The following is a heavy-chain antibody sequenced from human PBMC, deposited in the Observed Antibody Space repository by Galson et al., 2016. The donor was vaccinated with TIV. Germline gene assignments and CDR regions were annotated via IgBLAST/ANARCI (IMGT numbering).Heavy chain of an antibody. CDR1: GDSLSALS. Sequence: SCKVSGDSLSALSMHWVRQAPGKGLEWMAGFDPEQHKKIYAQKLEGRVTLTDDTSTDTAFLELSSLSFEDTAVYYCASVAWFPGLSLDNWGQGTLVIVSS. D-gene: IGHD2/OR15-2a*01. J-gene: IGHJ4*02. V-gene: IGHV1-24*01. CDR2: FDPEQHKK. CDR3: ASVAWFPGLSLDN.